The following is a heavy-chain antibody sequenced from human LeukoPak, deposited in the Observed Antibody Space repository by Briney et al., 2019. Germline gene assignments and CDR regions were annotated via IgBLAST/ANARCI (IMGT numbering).Heavy chain of an antibody. CDR3: ARHYGSGNNWFDP. Sequence: SETLSLTCTVSGGSISGYYWSWIRQPPGKGLEWIGYIYYSGSTNYNPPLKSRVTISVDTSKNQFSLKLSSVSAADTAVYYCARHYGSGNNWFDPWGQGTLVTVSS. V-gene: IGHV4-59*01. D-gene: IGHD3-10*01. J-gene: IGHJ5*02. CDR2: IYYSGST. CDR1: GGSISGYY.